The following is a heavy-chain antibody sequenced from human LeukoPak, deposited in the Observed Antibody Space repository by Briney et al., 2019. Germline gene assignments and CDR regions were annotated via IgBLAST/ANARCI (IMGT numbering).Heavy chain of an antibody. V-gene: IGHV1-2*02. CDR2: INPNSGVT. CDR3: ARGTGEGYTYGRYYFDY. D-gene: IGHD5-18*01. J-gene: IGHJ4*02. Sequence: ASVKVSCKASGYTFTGYYMHWVRQAPGQGLEWMGWINPNSGVTDYAQNFQGRVTMTRDTSISTAYVELSRLRSDDTAVYYCARGTGEGYTYGRYYFDYWGQGTLVTVSS. CDR1: GYTFTGYY.